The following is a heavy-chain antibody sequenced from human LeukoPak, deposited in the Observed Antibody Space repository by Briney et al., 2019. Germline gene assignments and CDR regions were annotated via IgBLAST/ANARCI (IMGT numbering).Heavy chain of an antibody. CDR2: IYYSGST. D-gene: IGHD3-22*01. V-gene: IGHV4-31*03. CDR3: ARERYYYGSSGYGEFDY. Sequence: SETLSLTCTVSGGSISSGGYYWRWIRQHPGTGLEWIGYIYYSGSTYYNPSLKSRVTISVDTSKNQFSLKLSSVTAADTAVYYCARERYYYGSSGYGEFDYWGQGTLVTVSS. CDR1: GGSISSGGYY. J-gene: IGHJ4*02.